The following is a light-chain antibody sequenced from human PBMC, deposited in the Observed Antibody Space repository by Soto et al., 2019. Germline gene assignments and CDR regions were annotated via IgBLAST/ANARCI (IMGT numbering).Light chain of an antibody. CDR3: AAWDGSLNNVL. CDR2: GNN. V-gene: IGLV1-44*01. J-gene: IGLJ2*01. Sequence: QSVLTQPPSASGTPGQRVTISCSGSGSSIGTNTVNWYRQLPGTAPKLLIYGNNQRPSGVPGRFSGSKSGTSASLGISGLQSEDEADYYCAAWDGSLNNVLFGGGTQLTVL. CDR1: GSSIGTNT.